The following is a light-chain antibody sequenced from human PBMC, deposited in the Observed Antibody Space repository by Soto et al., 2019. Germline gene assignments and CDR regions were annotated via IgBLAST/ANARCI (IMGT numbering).Light chain of an antibody. CDR2: AAS. CDR1: QGIRSW. Sequence: DIQMTQSPSSVSASVGDRVTITCRASQGIRSWLAWFQQKQGKAPKLLIYAASSLQSGIPSRFSGSGSGTDFTLTISSLQSEDFATYYCQQANSFPLTFGGGNKVEIK. CDR3: QQANSFPLT. V-gene: IGKV1-12*01. J-gene: IGKJ4*01.